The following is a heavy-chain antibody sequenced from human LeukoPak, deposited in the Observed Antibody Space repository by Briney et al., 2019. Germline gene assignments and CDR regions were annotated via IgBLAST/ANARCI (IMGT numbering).Heavy chain of an antibody. CDR3: ARANGVGAFDI. J-gene: IGHJ3*02. Sequence: GGSLRLSCAASGFTFSSYEMNWVRQAPGKGLEWVSYISSSGSTIYYADSVKGRFTISRDNAKNSLYLQMNSLRAEDTAVYYCARANGVGAFDIWGQGTMVTVSS. V-gene: IGHV3-48*03. D-gene: IGHD7-27*01. CDR2: ISSSGSTI. CDR1: GFTFSSYE.